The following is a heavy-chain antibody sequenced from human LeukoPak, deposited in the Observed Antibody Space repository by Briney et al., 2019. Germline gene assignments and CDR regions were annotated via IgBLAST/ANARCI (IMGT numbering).Heavy chain of an antibody. J-gene: IGHJ4*02. CDR2: ISAYSGNT. CDR1: GYTFTSYY. CDR3: ARIGVIDYVWTLSDFDY. D-gene: IGHD3-16*01. Sequence: EASVKVSCKASGYTFTSYYMHWVRQAPGQGLEWMGWISAYSGNTNYAQKLQGRVTMTTDTSTSTAYMELRSLRSDDTAVYYCARIGVIDYVWTLSDFDYWGQGTLVTVSS. V-gene: IGHV1-18*04.